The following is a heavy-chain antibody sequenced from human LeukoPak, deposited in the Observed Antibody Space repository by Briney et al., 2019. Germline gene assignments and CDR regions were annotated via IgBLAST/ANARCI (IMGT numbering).Heavy chain of an antibody. CDR1: GYTFTSYY. Sequence: ASVNVSCKASGYTFTSYYMHWVRQAPGQGLEWMGIINPSGGSPSYAQKFQGRVTMTTDTSTSTVYMELSSLRSENTAVYYCARDGRGGMGSVWFDPWGQGTLVTVSA. CDR2: INPSGGSP. CDR3: ARDGRGGMGSVWFDP. V-gene: IGHV1-46*01. D-gene: IGHD2-15*01. J-gene: IGHJ5*02.